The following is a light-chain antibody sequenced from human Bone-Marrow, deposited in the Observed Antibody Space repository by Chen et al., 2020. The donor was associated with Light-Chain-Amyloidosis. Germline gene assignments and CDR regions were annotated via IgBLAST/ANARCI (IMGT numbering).Light chain of an antibody. V-gene: IGLV2-14*01. J-gene: IGLJ1*01. CDR1: SSDVGGDNH. CDR2: EVT. CDR3: SSYTSTNTLV. Sequence: QSALTQPASVSGSPGQSITISCTGTSSDVGGDNHVSWYQQHPDKAPKLLIYEVTNRPSWVPDRFSGSKSDNTASLTSSGLKAEAEADYFCSSYTSTNTLVFGRGTRVNVL.